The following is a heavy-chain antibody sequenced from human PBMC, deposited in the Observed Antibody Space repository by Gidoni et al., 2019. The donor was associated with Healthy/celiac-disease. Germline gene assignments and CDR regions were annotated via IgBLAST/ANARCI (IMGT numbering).Heavy chain of an antibody. D-gene: IGHD6-19*01. V-gene: IGHV1-3*01. CDR2: INAGNGNT. CDR1: GYTFTSYA. Sequence: QVQLVQSGAEGKKPGASVEASGKASGYTFTSYAMHWVRQAPGQRLEWMGWINAGNGNTKYSQKFQGRVTITRDTSASTAYMELSSLRSEDTAVYYCAKDGAGGPRASGWNDYWGQGTLVTVSS. CDR3: AKDGAGGPRASGWNDY. J-gene: IGHJ4*02.